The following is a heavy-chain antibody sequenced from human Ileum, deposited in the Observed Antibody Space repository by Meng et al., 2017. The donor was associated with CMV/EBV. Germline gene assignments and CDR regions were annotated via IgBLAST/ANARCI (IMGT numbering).Heavy chain of an antibody. D-gene: IGHD5-24*01. Sequence: QLPQWGAGWLKPSQTRSLHWAVYGVSFSGYHWSWIRQPPGKGLEWIGEINHSGSTNYNPSLKSRVTISVDTSKNQFSLKLSSVTAADTAVYYCARGRRDGYNNPPLDYWGQGTLVTVSS. CDR1: GVSFSGYH. J-gene: IGHJ4*02. CDR2: INHSGST. CDR3: ARGRRDGYNNPPLDY. V-gene: IGHV4-34*01.